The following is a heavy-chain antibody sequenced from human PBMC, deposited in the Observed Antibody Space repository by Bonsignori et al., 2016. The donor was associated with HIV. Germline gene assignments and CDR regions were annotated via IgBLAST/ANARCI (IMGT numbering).Heavy chain of an antibody. D-gene: IGHD3-16*02. CDR3: ARHKEKGQYDYVWGSYRSTPSDAFDI. Sequence: VRQMPGKGLEWMGIIYPGDSDTRYSPSFQGQVTISADKSISTAYLQWSSLKASDTAMYYCARHKEKGQYDYVWGSYRSTPSDAFDIWGQGTMVTVSS. J-gene: IGHJ3*02. V-gene: IGHV5-51*01. CDR2: IYPGDSDT.